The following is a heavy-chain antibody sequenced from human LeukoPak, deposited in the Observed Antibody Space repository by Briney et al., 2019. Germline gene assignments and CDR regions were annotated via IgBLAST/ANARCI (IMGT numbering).Heavy chain of an antibody. CDR2: NSAYNGNT. Sequence: ASVKVSCKASGYTLTSYGITWVRQAPGQGLEWMGWNSAYNGNTNYAQKLQGRVTMTTDTSTSTAYMELRSLRSDDTAVYYCARARRYCSSTSCYGRLDYWGQGTLVTVSS. V-gene: IGHV1-18*01. CDR3: ARARRYCSSTSCYGRLDY. CDR1: GYTLTSYG. D-gene: IGHD2-2*01. J-gene: IGHJ4*02.